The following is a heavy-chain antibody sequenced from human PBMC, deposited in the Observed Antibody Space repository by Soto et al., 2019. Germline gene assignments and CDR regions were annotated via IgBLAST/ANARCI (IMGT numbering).Heavy chain of an antibody. V-gene: IGHV5-10-1*01. CDR1: GYRFISYW. CDR3: AILWPYCSSTSCYSLYYYYYGMDV. Sequence: GESLKISCKGSGYRFISYWISWVRQMPGKGLEWMGRIDPSDSYTTYSPSFQGHVTISADKSISTAYLQWSSLKASDTAMYYCAILWPYCSSTSCYSLYYYYYGMDVWGQGTTVTVSS. D-gene: IGHD2-2*01. CDR2: IDPSDSYT. J-gene: IGHJ6*02.